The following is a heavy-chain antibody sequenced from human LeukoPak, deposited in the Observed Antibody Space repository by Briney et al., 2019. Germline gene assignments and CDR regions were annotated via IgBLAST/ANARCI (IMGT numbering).Heavy chain of an antibody. CDR1: GGSISSYY. V-gene: IGHV4-59*08. J-gene: IGHJ4*02. CDR3: ARHGDGQFYDY. Sequence: PSETLSLTCTFSGGSISSYYWSWIRQPPGKGLEWVGYITCSGSTNYNPSPKSRVTLTVDTSKNHFSLKLRSIPTAEAPVFYCARHGDGQFYDYWGQGALVTVSS. D-gene: IGHD2-8*01. CDR2: ITCSGST.